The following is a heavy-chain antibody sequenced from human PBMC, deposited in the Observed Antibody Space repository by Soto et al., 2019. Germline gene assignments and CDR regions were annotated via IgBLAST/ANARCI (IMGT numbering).Heavy chain of an antibody. CDR1: GFSFSSYH. CDR2: ISSTDSTS. J-gene: IGHJ4*02. V-gene: IGHV3-48*02. CDR3: AREIGAADFDY. D-gene: IGHD6-13*01. Sequence: EVQLVESGGGLVQPGGSLRLSCAAYGFSFSSYHMNWVRQAPGKGLEWVSYISSTDSTSYYADSVKGRFTISRDNAKNSLFLKMHSLRYEDTAVYYCAREIGAADFDYWGQGTLVTVSS.